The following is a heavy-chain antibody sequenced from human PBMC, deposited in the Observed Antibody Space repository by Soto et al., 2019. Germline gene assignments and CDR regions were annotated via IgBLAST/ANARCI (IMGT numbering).Heavy chain of an antibody. Sequence: QVQMVQSGAEVKKPGASVKVSCRASGYSFTSYNDNWVRQATGQGLEWMGWMNPNSGNTAFAQKFQGRVTMTRDTPISTAYMELSGLRSEDTAVYYCARYPYTSYCSDGSCSYDAFDIWGQGTVVTVSS. D-gene: IGHD2-15*01. CDR3: ARYPYTSYCSDGSCSYDAFDI. J-gene: IGHJ3*02. CDR1: GYSFTSYN. CDR2: MNPNSGNT. V-gene: IGHV1-8*01.